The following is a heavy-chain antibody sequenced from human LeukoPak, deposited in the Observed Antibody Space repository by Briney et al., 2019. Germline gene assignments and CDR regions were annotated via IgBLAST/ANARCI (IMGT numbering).Heavy chain of an antibody. D-gene: IGHD6-13*01. CDR3: ARVGVAGIYYYYGMDV. V-gene: IGHV3-30*02. J-gene: IGHJ6*02. CDR2: IGYDGSNK. Sequence: GGSLRLSCAASGFTFSSYVMHWVRQAPGKGLEWVSFIGYDGSNKYYADSVKGRFTISRDNSKNTLYLQMNSLRAEDTAVYYCARVGVAGIYYYYGMDVWGQGTTVTVSS. CDR1: GFTFSSYV.